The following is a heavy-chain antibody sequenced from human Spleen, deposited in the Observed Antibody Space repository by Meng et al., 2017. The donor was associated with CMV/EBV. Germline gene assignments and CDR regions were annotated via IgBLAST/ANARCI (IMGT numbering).Heavy chain of an antibody. Sequence: NGSYYWSWIRQSPGKELEWIGYIYFSGSTNYNPSLKSRVTISLDTSKNQFSLKLRSVTAADTAVYYCARGRQNFDWLLLGYYGMDVWGQGTMVTVSS. CDR2: IYFSGST. V-gene: IGHV4-61*01. D-gene: IGHD3-9*01. J-gene: IGHJ6*02. CDR1: NGSYY. CDR3: ARGRQNFDWLLLGYYGMDV.